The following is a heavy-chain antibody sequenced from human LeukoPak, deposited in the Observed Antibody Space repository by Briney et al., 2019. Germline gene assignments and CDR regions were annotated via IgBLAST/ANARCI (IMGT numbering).Heavy chain of an antibody. CDR1: GFTFSSYG. D-gene: IGHD2-8*01. CDR2: ISYDGSNK. CDR3: ARDRTVLMVDAFAI. Sequence: PGGSLRLSCAASGFTFSSYGMHWVRQAPGKGLEWVAVISYDGSNKYYADSVKGRFTISRDNAKNSLYLQMNSLRAEDTAVYYCARDRTVLMVDAFAIWGQGTMVTVSS. V-gene: IGHV3-30*03. J-gene: IGHJ3*02.